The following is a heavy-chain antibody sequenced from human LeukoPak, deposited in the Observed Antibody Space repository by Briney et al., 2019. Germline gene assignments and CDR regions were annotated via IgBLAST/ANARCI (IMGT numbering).Heavy chain of an antibody. Sequence: GVSLRLSCVASGFTFSSYGMYWLRQAPGKGLESGAVPSYDGRYRSYADSVKGRFTISRDNSKNTLSLQMDSLRAEDTAVYYCAKFVVAAGTDYWYFDLWGRRTLVT. D-gene: IGHD6-19*01. V-gene: IGHV3-30*18. J-gene: IGHJ2*01. CDR3: AKFVVAAGTDYWYFDL. CDR1: GFTFSSYG. CDR2: PSYDGRYR.